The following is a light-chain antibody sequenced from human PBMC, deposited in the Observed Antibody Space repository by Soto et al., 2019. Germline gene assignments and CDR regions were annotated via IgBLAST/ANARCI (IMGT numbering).Light chain of an antibody. CDR2: DAS. CDR1: QSINNW. Sequence: DIQMTQAPSTLSPSVGDRVTITCRASQSINNWSAWYQEKPGKAPDVLIYDASSLESGVPSRFSGSGSGTEFTLTISSLQPDDFAPYYCQHCKTSSWTFGQGTKVDIK. CDR3: QHCKTSSWT. V-gene: IGKV1-5*01. J-gene: IGKJ1*01.